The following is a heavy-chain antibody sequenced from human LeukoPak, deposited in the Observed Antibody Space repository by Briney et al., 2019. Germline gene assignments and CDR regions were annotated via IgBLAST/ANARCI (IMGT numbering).Heavy chain of an antibody. CDR2: IYYSGST. Sequence: SETLSLTCTVSGGSISSYYWSWIRQPPGKGLEWIGYIYYSGSTYYNPSLKSRVTISADTSKNQFSLKLSSVTAADTAVYYCARAHKRITMVRGVLDYWGQGTLVTVSS. CDR1: GGSISSYY. V-gene: IGHV4-59*06. CDR3: ARAHKRITMVRGVLDY. J-gene: IGHJ4*02. D-gene: IGHD3-10*01.